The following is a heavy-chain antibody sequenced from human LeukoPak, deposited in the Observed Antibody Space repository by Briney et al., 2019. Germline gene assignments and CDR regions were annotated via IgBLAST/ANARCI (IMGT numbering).Heavy chain of an antibody. V-gene: IGHV3-11*04. CDR2: ISSSGSTI. CDR3: ARGWHSSGWYLSRDAFDI. Sequence: GGSLRLSCAASGFTFSDYYMSWIRQAPGKGLEWVSYISSSGSTIYYADSVKGRFTISRDNAKNSLYLQMNSLRAEDTAVYYCARGWHSSGWYLSRDAFDIWGQGTMVTVSS. J-gene: IGHJ3*02. CDR1: GFTFSDYY. D-gene: IGHD6-19*01.